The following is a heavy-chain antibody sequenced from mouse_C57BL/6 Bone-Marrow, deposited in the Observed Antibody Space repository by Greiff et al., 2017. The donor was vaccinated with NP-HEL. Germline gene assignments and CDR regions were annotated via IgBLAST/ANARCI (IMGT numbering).Heavy chain of an antibody. CDR1: EYEFPSHD. CDR3: ARDITTVVATEDWYFDV. Sequence: EVKLMESGGGLVQPGESLKLSCESNEYEFPSHDMSWVRKTPEKRLELVAAIYSDGGSTYYPDTMERRFIISRDNTKKTLYLQRGSLRSEDTAVYYCARDITTVVATEDWYFDVWGTGTTVTVSS. D-gene: IGHD1-1*01. J-gene: IGHJ1*03. CDR2: IYSDGGST. V-gene: IGHV5-2*01.